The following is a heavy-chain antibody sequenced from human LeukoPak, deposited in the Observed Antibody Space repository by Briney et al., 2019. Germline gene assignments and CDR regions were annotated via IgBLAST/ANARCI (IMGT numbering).Heavy chain of an antibody. V-gene: IGHV3-11*01. CDR3: ARRSLTTGGHAVDV. Sequence: GASLRLSCAATGFTFSDHNMGWMRQAPGKGLEWTSYMSGSGIYYADSVKGRFTISRDNAKNSLYLQMSSLRAEDSAVYFCARRSLTTGGHAVDVWGQGTLVTVSS. D-gene: IGHD1-1*01. CDR2: MSGSGI. CDR1: GFTFSDHN. J-gene: IGHJ3*01.